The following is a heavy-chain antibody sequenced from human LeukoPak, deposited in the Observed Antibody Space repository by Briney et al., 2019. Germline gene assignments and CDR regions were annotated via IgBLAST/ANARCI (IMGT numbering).Heavy chain of an antibody. CDR1: GGSFSGYY. D-gene: IGHD2-21*02. CDR2: INHSGST. J-gene: IGHJ4*02. CDR3: AGGEVVTALDY. V-gene: IGHV4-34*01. Sequence: SETLSLTCAVYGGSFSGYYWSWIRQPPGKGLEWIGEINHSGSTNYNPSLKSRVTISVDTSKNQFSLKLGSVTAADTAVYYCAGGEVVTALDYWGQGTLVTVSS.